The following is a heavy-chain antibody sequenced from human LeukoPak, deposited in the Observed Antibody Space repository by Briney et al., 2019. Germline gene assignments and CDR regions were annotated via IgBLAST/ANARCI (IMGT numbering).Heavy chain of an antibody. CDR3: ARGGSTLFDY. CDR1: GGSISSTSYD. V-gene: IGHV4-39*01. Sequence: SETLSLTCAVSGGSISSTSYDWGWIRQPPGKGLEWIGTIYYSGSTYYNPSLKSRVTISVDTSKNQFSLKLSSVTAADTAVYYCARGGSTLFDYWGQGTLVTVSS. J-gene: IGHJ4*02. D-gene: IGHD5/OR15-5a*01. CDR2: IYYSGST.